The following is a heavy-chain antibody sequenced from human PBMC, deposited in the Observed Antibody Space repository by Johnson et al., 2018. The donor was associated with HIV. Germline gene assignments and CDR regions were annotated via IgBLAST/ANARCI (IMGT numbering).Heavy chain of an antibody. J-gene: IGHJ3*02. CDR3: ARGLIIQLWLQAAFDI. D-gene: IGHD5-18*01. Sequence: VQLVESGGGVVQPGRSLRLSCAASGFTVSSNYMSWVRQAPGEGLEWVSVIYSGGSTYYADSVKGRFTISRDNSKNTLYLQMNSLRAEDTAVYYCARGLIIQLWLQAAFDIWGQGTMVTVSS. CDR1: GFTVSSNY. V-gene: IGHV3-66*01. CDR2: IYSGGST.